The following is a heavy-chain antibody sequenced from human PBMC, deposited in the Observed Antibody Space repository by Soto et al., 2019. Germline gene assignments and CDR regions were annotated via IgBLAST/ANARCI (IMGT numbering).Heavy chain of an antibody. CDR1: GGSFSGYY. J-gene: IGHJ6*03. V-gene: IGHV4-34*01. D-gene: IGHD2-15*01. CDR3: ARGRGRGHCSGGSCYTRKIFAYYYMDV. Sequence: QVQLQQWGAGLLKPSETLSLTCAVYGGSFSGYYWSWIRQPPGKGLEWIGEINHSGSTNYNPSLTSRVTISVDTSKNQFSLKLSSVTAADTAVYYCARGRGRGHCSGGSCYTRKIFAYYYMDVWGKGTTVTVSS. CDR2: INHSGST.